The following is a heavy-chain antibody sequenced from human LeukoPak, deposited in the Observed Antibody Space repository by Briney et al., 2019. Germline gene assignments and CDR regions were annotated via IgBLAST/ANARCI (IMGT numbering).Heavy chain of an antibody. V-gene: IGHV1-18*01. Sequence: AAVKVSCKASGYRFTSYGISWVRQAPGQGLEWMGWISVYNGNTNYAQKLQGRVTMTTDTSTSTAYMELRSLRSDDTAVYYCARGGDGDILTGLVFDYWGQGTLVTVSS. CDR1: GYRFTSYG. J-gene: IGHJ4*02. CDR2: ISVYNGNT. CDR3: ARGGDGDILTGLVFDY. D-gene: IGHD3-9*01.